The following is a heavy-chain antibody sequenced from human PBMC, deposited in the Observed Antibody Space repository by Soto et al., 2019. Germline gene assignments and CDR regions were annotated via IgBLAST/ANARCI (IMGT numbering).Heavy chain of an antibody. D-gene: IGHD1-7*01. CDR1: GGSLSDYF. Sequence: SEILSLTCVVSGGSLSDYFWSWIRQPPGMALEWIGEINHRGSINYNPSLKSRVTISVDTSKNQFSLKLSSVTAADTAVYYCARHLGLTGTISYMDVWGKGTTVTVSS. V-gene: IGHV4-34*01. CDR3: ARHLGLTGTISYMDV. CDR2: INHRGSI. J-gene: IGHJ6*03.